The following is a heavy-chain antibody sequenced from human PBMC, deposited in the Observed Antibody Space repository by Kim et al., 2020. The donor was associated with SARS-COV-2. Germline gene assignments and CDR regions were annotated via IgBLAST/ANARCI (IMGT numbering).Heavy chain of an antibody. V-gene: IGHV1-69*13. CDR1: GGTFSSYA. J-gene: IGHJ5*02. CDR2: IIPLFGTA. Sequence: SVKVSCKASGGTFSSYAISWVRQAPGQGLEWMGGIIPLFGTANYAQKFQGRVTITADESTSTAYMELSSLRSEDTAVYYCARGTRRSSSWRNWFDPWGQGTLVPVSS. CDR3: ARGTRRSSSWRNWFDP. D-gene: IGHD6-13*01.